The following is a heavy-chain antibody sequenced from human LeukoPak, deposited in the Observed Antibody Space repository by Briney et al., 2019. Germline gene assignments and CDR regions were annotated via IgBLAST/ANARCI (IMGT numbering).Heavy chain of an antibody. CDR1: GGSISSYY. V-gene: IGHV4-4*09. CDR3: VRLGPPAYYYMDV. Sequence: SETLSLTCTVSGGSISSYYWSWIRQPPGKGLEWIGYIYTSGSTNYNPSLKSRVTISVDTSKNQFSLKLSSVTAADTAVYYCVRLGPPAYYYMDVWGKGTTVTVSS. J-gene: IGHJ6*03. CDR2: IYTSGST.